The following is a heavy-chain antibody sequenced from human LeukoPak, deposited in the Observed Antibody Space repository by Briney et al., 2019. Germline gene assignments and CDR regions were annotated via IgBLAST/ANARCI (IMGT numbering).Heavy chain of an antibody. CDR1: GGTFSSYA. J-gene: IGHJ6*02. CDR2: IIPIFGTA. CDR3: ARVLHAHYYYGMDV. V-gene: IGHV1-69*13. Sequence: SVKVSCKASGGTFSSYAISWARQAPGQGLEWMGGIIPIFGTANYAQKFQGRVTITADESTSTAYMELSSLRSEDTAVYYCARVLHAHYYYGMDVWGQGTTVTVSS. D-gene: IGHD4-4*01.